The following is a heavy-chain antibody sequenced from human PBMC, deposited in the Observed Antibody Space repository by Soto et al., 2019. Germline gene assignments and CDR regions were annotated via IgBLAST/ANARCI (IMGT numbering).Heavy chain of an antibody. J-gene: IGHJ6*03. CDR2: IYPGDSDT. CDR1: GYSFISYW. CDR3: ARQGQYCSGGTCYLRYYNYYMDV. Sequence: PGESLKISCKGSGYSFISYWIGWVRQMPGKGLEWMGIIYPGDSDTRYSPSFQGQVTISADKSISTAYLQWSSLKASDTAMYYCARQGQYCSGGTCYLRYYNYYMDVWGKGTTVTVSS. V-gene: IGHV5-51*01. D-gene: IGHD2-15*01.